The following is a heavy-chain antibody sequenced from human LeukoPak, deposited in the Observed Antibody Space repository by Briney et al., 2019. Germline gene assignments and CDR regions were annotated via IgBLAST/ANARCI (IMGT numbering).Heavy chain of an antibody. Sequence: GGSLRLSCAASGFTFSDYGMHWVRQASGKGLEWVAVISYDGSNKYYADSVKGRFTIFRDNSKSTLYLQMNSLRAEDTAVYYCARAGRADGDYHYFDYWGQGTLVTVSS. D-gene: IGHD4-17*01. CDR3: ARAGRADGDYHYFDY. J-gene: IGHJ4*02. CDR2: ISYDGSNK. V-gene: IGHV3-30*03. CDR1: GFTFSDYG.